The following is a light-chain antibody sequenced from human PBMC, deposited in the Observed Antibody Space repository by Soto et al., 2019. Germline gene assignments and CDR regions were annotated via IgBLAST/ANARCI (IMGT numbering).Light chain of an antibody. J-gene: IGLJ1*01. Sequence: QSALTQPPSASGSPGQSVTISCTGTSSDVGAYNYVSWYQQLPGKAPKLILYEVSKRPSGVPDRFSGSKSGNTASLTVSGLQAEDEADYYCTSYAGTYSFFYVFGTGTKLTVL. V-gene: IGLV2-8*01. CDR1: SSDVGAYNY. CDR2: EVS. CDR3: TSYAGTYSFFYV.